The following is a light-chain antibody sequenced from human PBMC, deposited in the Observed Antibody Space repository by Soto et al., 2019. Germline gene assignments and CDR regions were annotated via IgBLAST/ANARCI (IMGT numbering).Light chain of an antibody. CDR2: LNSDGSH. J-gene: IGLJ1*01. CDR3: QTWVTGIYV. Sequence: QPVLTQSPSASASLGASVKLTCTLSSGHSSYAIAWHQQQPEKGPRYLMKLNSDGSHSKGDGIPDRFSGSSSGAERYLTISSLQSEDEADYYCQTWVTGIYVFATGTKVTVL. CDR1: SGHSSYA. V-gene: IGLV4-69*01.